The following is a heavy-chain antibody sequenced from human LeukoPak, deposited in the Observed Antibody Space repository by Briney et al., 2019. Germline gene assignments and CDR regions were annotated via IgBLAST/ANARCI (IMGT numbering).Heavy chain of an antibody. Sequence: SETLPLTCTVSGYSTTSGHFWGWIRQPPGKGLEWIGSIYRGGSTHYNPSLKSRFTISIDTSDNQFSLKPSSVTATHTAVYNCAREIDYYDSSGYDAFDIWGQGTMVTVS. CDR1: GYSTTSGHF. CDR2: IYRGGST. D-gene: IGHD3-22*01. J-gene: IGHJ3*02. V-gene: IGHV4-38-2*02. CDR3: AREIDYYDSSGYDAFDI.